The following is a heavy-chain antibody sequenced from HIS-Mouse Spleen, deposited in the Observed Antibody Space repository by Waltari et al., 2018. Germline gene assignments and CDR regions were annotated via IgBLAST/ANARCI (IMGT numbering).Heavy chain of an antibody. CDR2: IYSGGST. J-gene: IGHJ4*02. CDR1: GFTVSSND. Sequence: EVQLVETGGGLIQPGGSLGLSCAASGFTVSSNDMSWVRQAPGKGLEWVSVIYSGGSTYYADSVKGRFTISRDNSKNTLYLQMNSLRAEDTAVYYCARAIPSPYSSSWYILDYWGQGTLVTVSS. CDR3: ARAIPSPYSSSWYILDY. D-gene: IGHD6-13*01. V-gene: IGHV3-53*02.